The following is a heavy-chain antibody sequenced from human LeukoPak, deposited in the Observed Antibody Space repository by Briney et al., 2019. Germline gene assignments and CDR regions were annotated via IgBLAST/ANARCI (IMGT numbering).Heavy chain of an antibody. D-gene: IGHD6-13*01. CDR2: IIPILGIA. CDR1: GGTFSSYA. CDR3: ARGSTDPLGYYMDV. V-gene: IGHV1-69*04. J-gene: IGHJ6*03. Sequence: ASVKVSCKASGGTFSSYAISWVRQAPGQGLEWMGRIIPILGIANYAQKFQGRVTITADKSTSTAYMELSRLRSDDTAVYYCARGSTDPLGYYMDVWGKGTTVTVSS.